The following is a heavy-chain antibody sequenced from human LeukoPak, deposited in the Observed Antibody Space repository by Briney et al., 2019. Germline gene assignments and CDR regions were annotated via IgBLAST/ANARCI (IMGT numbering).Heavy chain of an antibody. D-gene: IGHD1-26*01. J-gene: IGHJ4*02. V-gene: IGHV1-46*01. Sequence: ASVKVSCKASGYTFTSYYMHWVRQAPGQGLEWMGIINPSGGSTSYAQKFQGRVTMTRDTSTSTVYMELSSLRSEDTALYYCVKDRTINGRSSPFDSWGQGTLVTVSS. CDR2: INPSGGST. CDR3: VKDRTINGRSSPFDS. CDR1: GYTFTSYY.